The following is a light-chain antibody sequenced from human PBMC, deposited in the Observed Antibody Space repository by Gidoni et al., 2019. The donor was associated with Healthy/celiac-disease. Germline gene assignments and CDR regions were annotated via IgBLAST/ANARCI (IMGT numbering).Light chain of an antibody. CDR2: AAS. J-gene: IGKJ1*01. Sequence: EIVMTPSPATLSVSPGERATLSCRASQSLNSNLAGYQQKPDQAPRLLIYAASTRATGIPARFSGSGSGTEFTLTISSLQSEDFAVYYCQQYNNWLRTFGQGTKVEIK. CDR1: QSLNSN. CDR3: QQYNNWLRT. V-gene: IGKV3-15*01.